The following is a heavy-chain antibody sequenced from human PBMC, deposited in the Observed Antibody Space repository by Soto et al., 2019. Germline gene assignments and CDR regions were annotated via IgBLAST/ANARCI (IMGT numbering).Heavy chain of an antibody. D-gene: IGHD3-10*01. CDR1: GFTFSDYY. CDR3: ARDPRGSFFDY. V-gene: IGHV3-11*01. J-gene: IGHJ4*02. CDR2: ITSSGNTI. Sequence: GGSLRLSCAASGFTFSDYYMSWSRQAPGKGLEWVSYITSSGNTIYYADSVKGRFTISRDNAKNSLYLQMNSLRAEDTAVYYCARDPRGSFFDYWGQGTLVTVSS.